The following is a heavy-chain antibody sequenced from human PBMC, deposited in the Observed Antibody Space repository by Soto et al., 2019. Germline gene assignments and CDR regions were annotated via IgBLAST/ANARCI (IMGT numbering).Heavy chain of an antibody. CDR3: AGANDRQPFGGHYYYIMHL. Sequence: QVQLVQSGAEVKKPGSSVKVSCKASGGTFSSSAFSWVRQAPGQGLEWMGGIMPIFRTADYAQQFQGRVTITADQSTTTAYMELSILRSATTRVYYCAGANDRQPFGGHYYYIMHLWGQGPTVTVSS. D-gene: IGHD1-1*01. J-gene: IGHJ6*02. CDR1: GGTFSSSA. CDR2: IMPIFRTA. V-gene: IGHV1-69*12.